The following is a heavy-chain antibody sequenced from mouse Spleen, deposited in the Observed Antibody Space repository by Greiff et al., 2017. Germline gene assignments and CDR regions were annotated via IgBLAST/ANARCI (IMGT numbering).Heavy chain of an antibody. D-gene: IGHD1-1*02. V-gene: IGHV1-50*01. Sequence: VQLQQSGAELVKPGASVKLSCKASGYTFTSYWMQWVKQRPGQGLEWIGEIDPSDSYTNYNQKFKGKATLTVDTSSSTAYMQLSSLTSEDSAVYYCARGGGFDDWGQGTTLTVSS. J-gene: IGHJ2*01. CDR2: IDPSDSYT. CDR1: GYTFTSYW. CDR3: ARGGGFDD.